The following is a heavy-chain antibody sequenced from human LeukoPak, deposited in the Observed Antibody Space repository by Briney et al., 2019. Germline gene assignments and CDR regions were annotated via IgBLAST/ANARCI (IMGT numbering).Heavy chain of an antibody. J-gene: IGHJ5*02. CDR3: ARVPQRFDP. CDR2: INHSGST. Sequence: SETLSLTCAVYGGSFSGYYRSWIRQPPGKGLEWIGEINHSGSTNYNPSLKSRVTISVDTSKNQSSLKLSSVTAADTAVYYCARVPQRFDPWGQGTLVTVSS. D-gene: IGHD6-13*01. V-gene: IGHV4-34*01. CDR1: GGSFSGYY.